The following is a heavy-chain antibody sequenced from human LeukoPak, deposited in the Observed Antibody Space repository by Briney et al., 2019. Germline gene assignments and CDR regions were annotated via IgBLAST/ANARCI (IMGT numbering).Heavy chain of an antibody. D-gene: IGHD3/OR15-3a*01. J-gene: IGHJ6*02. Sequence: ASVKVSCKASGYTFTSYGISWVRQAPGQGLEWMGWISAYSGNTNYAQKLQGRVTMTTDTSTSTAYMELRSLRSDDTAVYYCARDMIFGVVIDYYYGMDVWGQGTTVTVSS. CDR2: ISAYSGNT. CDR1: GYTFTSYG. V-gene: IGHV1-18*01. CDR3: ARDMIFGVVIDYYYGMDV.